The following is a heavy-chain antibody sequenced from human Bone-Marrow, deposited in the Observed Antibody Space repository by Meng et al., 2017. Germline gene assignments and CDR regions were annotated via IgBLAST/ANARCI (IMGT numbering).Heavy chain of an antibody. V-gene: IGHV4-61*02. CDR3: ARGSSSSWPNFDY. Sequence: QVQLQESGPGLVKPSQTLSLTCTVSGGSISSGSYYWSWIRQPAGKGLEWIGRIYTSGSTNYNPSLKSRVTISVDTSKNQFSLKLSSVTAADTAVYYCARGSSSSWPNFDYWGQGTLVTVSS. D-gene: IGHD6-13*01. CDR1: GGSISSGSYY. CDR2: IYTSGST. J-gene: IGHJ4*02.